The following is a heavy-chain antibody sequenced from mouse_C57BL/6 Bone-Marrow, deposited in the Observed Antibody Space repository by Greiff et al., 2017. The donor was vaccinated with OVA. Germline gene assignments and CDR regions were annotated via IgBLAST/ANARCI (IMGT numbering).Heavy chain of an antibody. D-gene: IGHD2-3*01. J-gene: IGHJ3*01. CDR1: GFTFSDYY. CDR3: ARRGGYFAWFAY. CDR2: ISNGGGST. Sequence: EVKVVESGGGLVQPGGSLKLSCAASGFTFSDYYMYWVRQTPEKRLEWVAYISNGGGSTYYPETVKGRFTISRDNAKNTLYLQMSRLRAEDTAMYYCARRGGYFAWFAYWGQGTLVTVSA. V-gene: IGHV5-12*01.